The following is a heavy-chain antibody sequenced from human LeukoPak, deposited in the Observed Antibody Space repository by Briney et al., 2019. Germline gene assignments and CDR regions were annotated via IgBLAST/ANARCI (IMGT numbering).Heavy chain of an antibody. CDR2: IYYSGST. V-gene: IGHV4-31*03. J-gene: IGHJ6*02. Sequence: SETLSLTCTVSGGSISSGGYCWSWIRQHPGKGLEWIGYIYYSGSTYYNPSLKSRVTISVDTSKNQFSLKLSSVTAADTAVYYCAKDSSSTNYYYGMDVWGQGTTVTVSS. D-gene: IGHD6-13*01. CDR3: AKDSSSTNYYYGMDV. CDR1: GGSISSGGYC.